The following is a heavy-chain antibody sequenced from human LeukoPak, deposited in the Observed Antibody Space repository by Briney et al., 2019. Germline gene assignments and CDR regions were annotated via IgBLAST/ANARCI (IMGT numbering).Heavy chain of an antibody. J-gene: IGHJ4*02. CDR3: ARSYGGYDSSGFDY. CDR2: IYHSGST. CDR1: GGSISSGGYS. D-gene: IGHD3-22*01. Sequence: SGTLSLTCAVSGGSISSGGYSWSWIRQPPGKGLEWIGYIYHSGSTYYNPSLKSRVTISVDRSKNQFSLKLSSVTAADTAVYYCARSYGGYDSSGFDYWGQGTLVTVSS. V-gene: IGHV4-30-2*01.